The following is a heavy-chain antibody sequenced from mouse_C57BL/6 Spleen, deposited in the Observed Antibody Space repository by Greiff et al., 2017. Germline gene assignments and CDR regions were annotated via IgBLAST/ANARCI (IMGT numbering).Heavy chain of an antibody. V-gene: IGHV5-6*01. Sequence: EVQRVESGGDLVKPGGSLKLSCAASGFTFSSYGMSWVRQTPDKRLEWVATISSGGSYTYYPDSVKGRLTISRDNAKNTLYLQMSSLKSEDTAMYYCARQAYYSNFWYFDVWGTGTTVTVSS. CDR2: ISSGGSYT. D-gene: IGHD2-5*01. CDR1: GFTFSSYG. CDR3: ARQAYYSNFWYFDV. J-gene: IGHJ1*03.